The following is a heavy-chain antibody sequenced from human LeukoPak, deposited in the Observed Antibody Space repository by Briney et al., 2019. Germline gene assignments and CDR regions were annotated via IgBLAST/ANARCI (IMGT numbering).Heavy chain of an antibody. CDR1: GFIFSSYG. V-gene: IGHV3-30*18. D-gene: IGHD3-10*01. CDR2: ISYDGSNK. CDR3: AKDQTITMVRGVFPRDAFDI. Sequence: GGSLRLSCAASGFIFSSYGMHWVRKAPGKGLEWVAVISYDGSNKYYADSVKGRFTISRDNSKNTLYLQMNSLRAEDTAVYYCAKDQTITMVRGVFPRDAFDIWGQGTMVTVSS. J-gene: IGHJ3*02.